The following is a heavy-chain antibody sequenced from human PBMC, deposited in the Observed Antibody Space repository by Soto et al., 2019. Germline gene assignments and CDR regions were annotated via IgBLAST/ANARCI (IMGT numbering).Heavy chain of an antibody. Sequence: EVQLVESGGGLAKPGGSLRLSCAASGFTFSSYSMNWVRQAPGKGLEWVSSISSSSSYIYYADSVKGRFTISRDNAKNSLYLQMNSLRAEDTAVYYCARDTVKRNYYGSGSYFLFDYWGQGTLVTVSS. J-gene: IGHJ4*02. D-gene: IGHD3-10*01. V-gene: IGHV3-21*01. CDR1: GFTFSSYS. CDR2: ISSSSSYI. CDR3: ARDTVKRNYYGSGSYFLFDY.